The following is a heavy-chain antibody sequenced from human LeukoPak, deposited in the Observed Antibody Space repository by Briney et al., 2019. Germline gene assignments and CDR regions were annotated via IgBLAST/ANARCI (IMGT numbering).Heavy chain of an antibody. Sequence: GGSLRLSCAASGFTFSSYGMHWVRQALGKGLEWVAVIWYDGSNKYYADSVKGRFTISRDNSNNTLYLQMNSLRAEDTAVYYCARGDYYGSGSYYPIDYWGQGTLVTVSS. CDR1: GFTFSSYG. D-gene: IGHD3-10*01. CDR3: ARGDYYGSGSYYPIDY. J-gene: IGHJ4*02. CDR2: IWYDGSNK. V-gene: IGHV3-33*01.